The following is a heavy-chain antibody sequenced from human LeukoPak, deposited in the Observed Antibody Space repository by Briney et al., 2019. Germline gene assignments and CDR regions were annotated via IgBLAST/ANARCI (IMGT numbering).Heavy chain of an antibody. Sequence: GGSLRLSCAASGFTFSSYGMHWVRQAPGKGLEWVAFIRYDGSNKYYADSVKGRFTISRDNAKNSLYLQMNSLRAEDTAVYYCARDWFHAIDYWGQGTLVTVSS. CDR1: GFTFSSYG. D-gene: IGHD2/OR15-2a*01. V-gene: IGHV3-30*02. CDR3: ARDWFHAIDY. J-gene: IGHJ4*02. CDR2: IRYDGSNK.